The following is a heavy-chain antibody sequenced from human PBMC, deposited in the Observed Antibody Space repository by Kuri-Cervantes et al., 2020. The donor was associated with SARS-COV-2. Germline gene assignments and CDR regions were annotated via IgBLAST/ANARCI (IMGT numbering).Heavy chain of an antibody. Sequence: SCTVSGGSISSGGYYWSWIRQPPGKGLEWIGYIYYSGSTYYNPSLKSRVTISVDTSKNQFSLKLSSVTAADTAVYYCATPAPYSGSYLGYFDYWGQGTLVTVSS. V-gene: IGHV4-30-2*01. CDR2: IYYSGST. J-gene: IGHJ4*02. CDR3: ATPAPYSGSYLGYFDY. CDR1: GGSISSGGYY. D-gene: IGHD1-26*01.